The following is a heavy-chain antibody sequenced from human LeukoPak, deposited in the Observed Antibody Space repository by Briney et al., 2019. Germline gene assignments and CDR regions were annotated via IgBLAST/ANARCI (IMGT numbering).Heavy chain of an antibody. D-gene: IGHD3-22*01. Sequence: GGSLRLSCAAYGFTFSSYSMNWVRQAPGKGLEWVSSISSSSSYIYYADSVKGRFTISRDNAKNSLYLQMNSLRAEDTAVYYCARDIYYDSSGYYGRRSSDAFDIWGQGTMVTVSS. CDR3: ARDIYYDSSGYYGRRSSDAFDI. CDR1: GFTFSSYS. J-gene: IGHJ3*02. V-gene: IGHV3-21*01. CDR2: ISSSSSYI.